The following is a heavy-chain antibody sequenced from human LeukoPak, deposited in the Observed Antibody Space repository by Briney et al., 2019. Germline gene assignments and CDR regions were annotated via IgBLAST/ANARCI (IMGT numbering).Heavy chain of an antibody. Sequence: PSETLSLTCTVSGGSISSSSYYWGWIRQPPGKGLEWIGSIYYSGSTYYNPSLKSRVTISVDTSKNQFSLKLSSVTAADTAVYYCARALSTMGFDYWGKGTLVTVSS. CDR3: ARALSTMGFDY. CDR1: GGSISSSSYY. CDR2: IYYSGST. D-gene: IGHD3-10*01. V-gene: IGHV4-39*07. J-gene: IGHJ4*02.